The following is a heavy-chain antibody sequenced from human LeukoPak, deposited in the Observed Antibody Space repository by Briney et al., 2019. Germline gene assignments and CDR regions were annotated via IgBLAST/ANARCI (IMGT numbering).Heavy chain of an antibody. CDR1: GYTFTSYG. CDR3: ARDSVVATMYDAFDI. D-gene: IGHD5-12*01. CDR2: ISAYNGNT. Sequence: ASVKVSCKASGYTFTSYGISWVRQAPGQGLEWMGWISAYNGNTNYAQKLQGRVAMTTDTSTSTAYMELRSLRSDDTAVYYCARDSVVATMYDAFDIWGQGTMVTVSS. J-gene: IGHJ3*02. V-gene: IGHV1-18*01.